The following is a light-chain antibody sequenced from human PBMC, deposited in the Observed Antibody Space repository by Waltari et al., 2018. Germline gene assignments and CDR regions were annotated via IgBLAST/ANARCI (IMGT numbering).Light chain of an antibody. J-gene: IGLJ3*02. CDR2: GST. V-gene: IGLV1-40*01. CDR3: QSYDTSLSVV. Sequence: QSVLTQPPSVSGAPGQRVPIACTASRSNLGAGYAFPWYPQLPRAAPKLLIYGSTSRPLGVPARFFGSTSGTSASLAITGLQAEDEADYYCQSYDTSLSVVFGGGTKLTVL. CDR1: RSNLGAGYA.